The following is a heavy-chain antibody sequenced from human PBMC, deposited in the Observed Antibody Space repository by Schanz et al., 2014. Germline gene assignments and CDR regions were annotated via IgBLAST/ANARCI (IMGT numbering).Heavy chain of an antibody. Sequence: QLQLQESGSGLLKPSQTLSLTCAVSGGSVSNSAYSWSWLRQPPGKGLEWIGYIYDSGSTYYSPSRRSRVTLSVDKSNIHFPLRRTSLPAADTAVYFCARGAKARGDLRPFDIWGQGTVVTVSS. D-gene: IGHD3-10*01. V-gene: IGHV4-30-2*01. CDR1: GGSVSNSAYS. CDR3: ARGAKARGDLRPFDI. CDR2: IYDSGST. J-gene: IGHJ3*02.